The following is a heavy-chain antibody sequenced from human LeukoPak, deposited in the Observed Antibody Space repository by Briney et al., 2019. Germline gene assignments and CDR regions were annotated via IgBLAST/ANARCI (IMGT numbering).Heavy chain of an antibody. CDR3: AVDDFWSGYPFMDV. CDR1: GFTFSSYW. Sequence: GGSLRLSCAASGFTFSSYWMSWVRQAPGKGLEWVANIKQDGSEKYYVDSVKGRFTISRDNAKNSLYLQMNSLRAEDTAVYYCAVDDFWSGYPFMDVWGKGTTVTVSS. J-gene: IGHJ6*03. D-gene: IGHD3-3*01. V-gene: IGHV3-7*01. CDR2: IKQDGSEK.